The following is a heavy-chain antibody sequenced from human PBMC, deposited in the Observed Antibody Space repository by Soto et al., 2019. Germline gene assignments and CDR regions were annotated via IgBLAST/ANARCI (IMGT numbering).Heavy chain of an antibody. CDR3: ARVNSYFDY. Sequence: QIQLLQSGAEVKKPGASVKVTCKASGYTFRNFGISWVRQAPGQGLEWMGWISAYNANANDAQKFQGRLTMTADTSTSTAYMELRSLRSDDTAVYYCARVNSYFDYWGQGTLVTVSS. J-gene: IGHJ4*02. V-gene: IGHV1-18*01. CDR1: GYTFRNFG. CDR2: ISAYNANA.